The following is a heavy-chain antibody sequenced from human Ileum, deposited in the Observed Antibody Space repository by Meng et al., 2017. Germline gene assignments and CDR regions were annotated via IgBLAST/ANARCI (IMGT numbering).Heavy chain of an antibody. CDR1: GYTFYRSG. D-gene: IGHD3-3*01. CDR3: ARRDWSNRGFDY. Sequence: VPLVQSGVELKKTGVLVKDSCKDSGYTFYRSGLRWARQAPGQGLKWMVWIHPHNGNTNYGQLGQGRLNVTTDTYTTTEHMELRGLRCVDTGVYCRARRDWSNRGFDYWGQGTLVTVSS. J-gene: IGHJ4*02. CDR2: IHPHNGNT. V-gene: IGHV1-18*01.